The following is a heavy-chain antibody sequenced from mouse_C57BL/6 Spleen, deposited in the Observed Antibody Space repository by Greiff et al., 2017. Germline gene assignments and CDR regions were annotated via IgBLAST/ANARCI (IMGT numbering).Heavy chain of an antibody. CDR2: IYPGSGST. V-gene: IGHV1-55*01. D-gene: IGHD1-1*02. CDR1: GYTFTSYW. CDR3: ARDYYGIDWYFDV. J-gene: IGHJ1*03. Sequence: QVQLQQPGAELVKPGASVKMSCKASGYTFTSYWITWVKQRPGQGLEWIGDIYPGSGSTNYNEKFKSKATLTVDTSSSTAYMQLSSLTSEDSAVYYCARDYYGIDWYFDVSGTQTTVSVSP.